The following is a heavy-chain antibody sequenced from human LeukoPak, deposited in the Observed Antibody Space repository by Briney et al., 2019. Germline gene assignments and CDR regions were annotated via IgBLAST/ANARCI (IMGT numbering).Heavy chain of an antibody. J-gene: IGHJ3*02. CDR3: ARRSYEGSSSAFDI. CDR1: GYIFASYW. V-gene: IGHV5-51*01. CDR2: IYPGDSYT. Sequence: GESLQISCKDSGYIFASYWFGWVRHLPGKGLEWIGIIYPGDSYTRYSPSFEGQVTISADKSTSTAFLQWSSLRASDTAMYYCARRSYEGSSSAFDIWGQGTMVIVSA. D-gene: IGHD2-2*01.